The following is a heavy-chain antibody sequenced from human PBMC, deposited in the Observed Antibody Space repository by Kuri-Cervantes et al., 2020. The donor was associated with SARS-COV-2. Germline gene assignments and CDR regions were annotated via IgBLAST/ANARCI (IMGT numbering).Heavy chain of an antibody. CDR1: GYSISSGYY. V-gene: IGHV4-38-2*02. D-gene: IGHD4-23*01. J-gene: IGHJ4*02. CDR2: IYYSGST. CDR3: AREEYGGNSH. Sequence: SQTLSLTCAVSGYSISSGYYWGWIRQPPGKGLEWIGYIYYSGSTNYNPSLKSRVTISVDTSKNQFSLKLSSVTAADTAVYYCAREEYGGNSHWGQGTLATVSS.